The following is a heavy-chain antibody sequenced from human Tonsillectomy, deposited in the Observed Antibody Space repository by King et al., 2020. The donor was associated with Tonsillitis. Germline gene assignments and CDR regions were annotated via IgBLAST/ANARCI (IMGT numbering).Heavy chain of an antibody. V-gene: IGHV3-30-3*01. J-gene: IGHJ4*02. CDR2: ISYDGSDK. CDR3: ARDHTTGESIGYLNY. Sequence: VQLGEPRGGVVQPGRSLRLSCAASGFTFSSYAMHWVRQAPGKGLEWVAVISYDGSDKYYADSVKGRFTISRDNSKNTLYLQMNSLTAEDTAVYYCARDHTTGESIGYLNYWGPGTLVTVSS. CDR1: GFTFSSYA. D-gene: IGHD3-16*01.